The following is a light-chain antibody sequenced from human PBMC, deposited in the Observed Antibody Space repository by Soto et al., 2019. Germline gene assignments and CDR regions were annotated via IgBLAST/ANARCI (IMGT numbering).Light chain of an antibody. CDR3: CSYAGSSLYV. V-gene: IGLV2-23*01. J-gene: IGLJ1*01. CDR2: EGS. CDR1: SSDVGSYNL. Sequence: QSALTQPASVTGFPGQSITISCTRTSSDVGSYNLVSWYQQHPGKAPKLMIYEGSKRPSGVSNRFSGSKSGNTASLTISGLQAEDEADYYCCSYAGSSLYVFGTGTKVTVL.